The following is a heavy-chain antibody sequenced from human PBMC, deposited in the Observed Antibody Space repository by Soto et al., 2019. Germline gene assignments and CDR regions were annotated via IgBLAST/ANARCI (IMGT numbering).Heavy chain of an antibody. CDR2: IYYSGST. J-gene: IGHJ6*02. D-gene: IGHD2-8*01. CDR1: GGSISSGDYY. V-gene: IGHV4-30-4*01. CDR3: ARAFRYCTNGVCLGYYYGMDV. Sequence: QVQLQESGPGLVKPSQTLSLTCTVSGGSISSGDYYWSWIRQPPGKGLEWIGYIYYSGSTYYNPSLKRRVTISVNTSKNQSSLKLSSVTAADTAVYNCARAFRYCTNGVCLGYYYGMDVWGQGTTVTVSS.